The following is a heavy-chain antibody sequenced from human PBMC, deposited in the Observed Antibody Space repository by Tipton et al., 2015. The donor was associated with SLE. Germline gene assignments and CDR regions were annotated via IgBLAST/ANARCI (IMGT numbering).Heavy chain of an antibody. D-gene: IGHD6-6*01. CDR2: ICYSGST. CDR1: GGSISSHY. Sequence: TLSLTCTVSGGSISSHYWSWIRQPPGKGLEWIGYICYSGSTNYNPSLKSRVTISVDTSKNQFSLKLSSVTAADTAVYYCARVLSSSSDYWGQGTLVTVSS. J-gene: IGHJ4*02. V-gene: IGHV4-59*11. CDR3: ARVLSSSSDY.